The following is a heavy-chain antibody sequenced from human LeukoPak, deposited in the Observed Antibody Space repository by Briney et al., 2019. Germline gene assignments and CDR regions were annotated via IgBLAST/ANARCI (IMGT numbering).Heavy chain of an antibody. CDR2: IYYSGST. Sequence: SQTLSLTCTVSRGSISSGDYYWSWIRQPPGKGLEWIGYIYYSGSTNYNPSLKSRVTISVDTSKNQFSLKLSSVTAADTAVYYCAMSGSYYFIGYWGQGTLVTVSS. J-gene: IGHJ4*02. CDR3: AMSGSYYFIGY. V-gene: IGHV4-30-4*01. D-gene: IGHD1-26*01. CDR1: RGSISSGDYY.